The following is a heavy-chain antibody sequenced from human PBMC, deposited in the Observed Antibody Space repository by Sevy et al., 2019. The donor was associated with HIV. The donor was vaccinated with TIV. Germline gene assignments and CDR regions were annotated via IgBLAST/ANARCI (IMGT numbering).Heavy chain of an antibody. D-gene: IGHD1-26*01. CDR3: ARVGPGRHGDNGMWFDP. Sequence: AAVKVSCKASGGTFSSYAISWVRQAPGQGLEWMGGIIPIFRTANYSQKFQGRVTITADESTSTAYMELSSLRSEDTAMYYCARVGPGRHGDNGMWFDPWGQGTLVIVSS. V-gene: IGHV1-69*13. J-gene: IGHJ5*02. CDR2: IIPIFRTA. CDR1: GGTFSSYA.